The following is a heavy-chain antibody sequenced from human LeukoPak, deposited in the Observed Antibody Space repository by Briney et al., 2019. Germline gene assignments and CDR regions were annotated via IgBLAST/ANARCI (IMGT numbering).Heavy chain of an antibody. V-gene: IGHV1-2*02. CDR2: VNPKTGAT. CDR3: ARVNDLGDHYIDL. D-gene: IGHD3/OR15-3a*01. Sequence: ASVKVSCKASGYTFTALYIHWLRQAPGKAFEWMGWVNPKTGATIYAEKFQGRVTMTRDTSISTAYIELSRLLSDGTAVYYCARVNDLGDHYIDLWGQGTLITVSS. J-gene: IGHJ4*02. CDR1: GYTFTALY.